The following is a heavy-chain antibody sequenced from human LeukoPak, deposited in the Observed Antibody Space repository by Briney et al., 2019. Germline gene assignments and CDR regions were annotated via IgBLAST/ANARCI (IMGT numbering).Heavy chain of an antibody. J-gene: IGHJ6*03. D-gene: IGHD6-19*01. Sequence: WGSLRLSRAASGFTVSSNYMSWVRQAPGKGLEWVSVIYSGGSTYYADSVKGRFTISRDNSKNTLYLQMNSLRAEDTAVYYCASARYSSGWHYYYYYYMDVWGKGTTVTVSS. CDR1: GFTVSSNY. CDR2: IYSGGST. CDR3: ASARYSSGWHYYYYYYMDV. V-gene: IGHV3-53*01.